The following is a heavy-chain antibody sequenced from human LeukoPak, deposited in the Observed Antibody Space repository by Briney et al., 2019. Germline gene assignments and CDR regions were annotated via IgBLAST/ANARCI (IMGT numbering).Heavy chain of an antibody. CDR3: ARGGLIRYFGRYFDY. CDR2: INHSGST. V-gene: IGHV4-34*01. Sequence: PETLSLTCAVYGGSFSGYYWSWIRQPPGKGLEWIGEINHSGSTNYNPSLKSRVTISVDTSKNRFSLKLSSVTAADTAVYYCARGGLIRYFGRYFDYWGQGTLVTVSS. D-gene: IGHD3-9*01. J-gene: IGHJ4*02. CDR1: GGSFSGYY.